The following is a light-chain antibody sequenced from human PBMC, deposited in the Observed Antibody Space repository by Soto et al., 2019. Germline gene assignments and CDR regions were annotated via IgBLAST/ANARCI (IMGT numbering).Light chain of an antibody. CDR3: QQYGRSPRT. J-gene: IGKJ1*01. CDR2: GAS. CDR1: QSVSSSY. Sequence: EIVLTQSPGTLSLSPGERATLSCRASQSVSSSYLAWYQQKPGQAPRLLIYGASSRATGIPDRFSGSGSGTDFTLTISRLEPEDFVVYYCQQYGRSPRTFGQGTKVDIK. V-gene: IGKV3-20*01.